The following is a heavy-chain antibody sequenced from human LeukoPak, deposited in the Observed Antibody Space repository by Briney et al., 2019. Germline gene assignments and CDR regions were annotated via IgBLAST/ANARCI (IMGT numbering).Heavy chain of an antibody. CDR1: GYTFTSYG. CDR3: AXXXXXXXXVVAIEGYFDY. V-gene: IGHV1-18*01. CDR2: ISAYNGNT. Sequence: GASVNVSCKASGYTFTSYGISWVRQAPGQGLEWMGWISAYNGNTNYAQKLQGRVTMTTDTSTSTAYMELRSLRSDDTAVYYCAXXXXXXXXVVAIEGYFDYWGQGTLVTVSS. D-gene: IGHD3-22*01. J-gene: IGHJ4*02.